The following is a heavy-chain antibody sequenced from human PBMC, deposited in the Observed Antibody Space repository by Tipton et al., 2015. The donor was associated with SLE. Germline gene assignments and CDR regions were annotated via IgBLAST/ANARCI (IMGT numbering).Heavy chain of an antibody. D-gene: IGHD2-2*01. CDR1: GLTFSDHY. CDR2: ISGTTGTT. CDR3: AKDSPPVEYSSMYYFDY. Sequence: GSLRLSCVASGLTFSDHYMSWVRQAPGKGLEWVSYISGTTGTTHYADSVKGRFTISTDTAKKSLYLQMSSLRAEDTAVYYCAKDSPPVEYSSMYYFDYWGQGTLVTVSS. J-gene: IGHJ4*02. V-gene: IGHV3-11*05.